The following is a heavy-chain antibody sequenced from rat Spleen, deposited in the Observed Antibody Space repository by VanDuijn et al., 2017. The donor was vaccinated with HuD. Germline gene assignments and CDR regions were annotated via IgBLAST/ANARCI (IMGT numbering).Heavy chain of an antibody. CDR2: ISPSGGST. J-gene: IGHJ2*01. Sequence: EVQLVESGGGLVQPGRSLKLSCAASGFTFSNYDMAWVRQAPTKGLEWVASISPSGGSTYYRDSVKGRFTFSRDNAKSTLYLQMNSLRSEDTATYFCTRENWKPDYWGQGVMVTVSS. V-gene: IGHV5-27*01. CDR1: GFTFSNYD. CDR3: TRENWKPDY. D-gene: IGHD4-2*01.